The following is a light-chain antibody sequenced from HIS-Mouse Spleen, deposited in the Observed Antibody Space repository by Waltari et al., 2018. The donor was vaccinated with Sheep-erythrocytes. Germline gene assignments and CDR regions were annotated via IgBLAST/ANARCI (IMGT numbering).Light chain of an antibody. J-gene: IGLJ3*02. CDR3: CSYAGSSTPWV. Sequence: QSALTQPASVSGSPGQSITISCTGTSSDVGSYTLVSWYQQHPGKAPKLMLYEGSKRPSGVSNRFSGSKSGNTASLTISGRQAEDEADYYCCSYAGSSTPWVFGGGTKLTVL. V-gene: IGLV2-23*01. CDR2: EGS. CDR1: SSDVGSYTL.